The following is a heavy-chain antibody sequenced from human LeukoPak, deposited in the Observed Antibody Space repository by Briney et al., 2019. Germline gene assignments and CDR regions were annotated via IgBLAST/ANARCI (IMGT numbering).Heavy chain of an antibody. CDR3: AKDQGARYYGSGSSWFDP. CDR2: ITSDGSGT. D-gene: IGHD3-10*01. J-gene: IGHJ5*02. CDR1: GFPFSNYW. V-gene: IGHV3-74*01. Sequence: GGSLRLSCAASGFPFSNYWMHWVRQAPGKGLVWLSHITSDGSGTSYADSVKGRFTISRDNAKYTLYLQTNSLRAEDTAVYYCAKDQGARYYGSGSSWFDPWGQGTLVTVSS.